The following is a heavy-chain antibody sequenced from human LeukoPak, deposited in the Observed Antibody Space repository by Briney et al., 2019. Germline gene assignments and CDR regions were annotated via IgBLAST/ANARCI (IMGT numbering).Heavy chain of an antibody. V-gene: IGHV7-4-1*02. Sequence: ASVKVSCKASGYTFTTYAMNWVRQAPGQGLEWMGWINTNTGNPTYAQGFTGRFVFSLDTSVSTAYLQISSLKAEDTAVYYCARSRSAWSDDAFDIWGQGTMVTVSS. D-gene: IGHD6-19*01. CDR2: INTNTGNP. CDR1: GYTFTTYA. CDR3: ARSRSAWSDDAFDI. J-gene: IGHJ3*02.